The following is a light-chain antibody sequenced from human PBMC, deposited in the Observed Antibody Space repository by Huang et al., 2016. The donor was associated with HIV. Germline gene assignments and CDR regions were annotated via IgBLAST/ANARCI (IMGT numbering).Light chain of an antibody. J-gene: IGKJ2*01. V-gene: IGKV3-15*01. CDR2: GAS. CDR3: QQYNNWPPT. CDR1: QSVSSN. Sequence: EIVMKQSPATLSVSQGERATLSCRASQSVSSNLAWYQQKPGQAPRLLIYGASTRATGIPARFSGSGSGTEFTLTISSLQSEDFAVYYCQQYNNWPPTFGQGTKLEIK.